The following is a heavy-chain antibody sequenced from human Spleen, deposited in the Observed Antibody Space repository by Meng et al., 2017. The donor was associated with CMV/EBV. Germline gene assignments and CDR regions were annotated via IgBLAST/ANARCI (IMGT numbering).Heavy chain of an antibody. CDR1: GHSISSNYY. CDR3: ARVWTAASHYFDY. D-gene: IGHD1-1*01. V-gene: IGHV4-38-2*02. J-gene: IGHJ4*02. CDR2: MFHSGGT. Sequence: SETLSLTCSVSGHSISSNYYWGWIRQPPGRGLEWIGSMFHSGGTFYNPSLKSRVTVSPDTSKNQFSLKLNSVTAADTAVYYCARVWTAASHYFDYWGQGTLVTVSS.